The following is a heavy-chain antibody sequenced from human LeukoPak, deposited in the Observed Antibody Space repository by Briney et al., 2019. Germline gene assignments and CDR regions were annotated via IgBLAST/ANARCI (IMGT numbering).Heavy chain of an antibody. CDR3: ARDRHCANGVCHSPPGMDV. V-gene: IGHV3-33*01. J-gene: IGHJ6*02. CDR2: IWFDGKNE. CDR1: GFTFSSYG. Sequence: GGSLRLSCAASGFTFSSYGMHWVRQAPGKGLEWVADIWFDGKNEHFADSVRGRFTISRDNSKNTMYLQINSLRAEDTAVYYCARDRHCANGVCHSPPGMDVWGQGTTVTVSS. D-gene: IGHD2-8*01.